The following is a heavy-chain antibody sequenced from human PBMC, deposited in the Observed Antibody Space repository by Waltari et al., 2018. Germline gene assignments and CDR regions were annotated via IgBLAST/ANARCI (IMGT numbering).Heavy chain of an antibody. CDR1: GFTFRSYG. CDR2: ITGSGGST. Sequence: EVQLLESGGGSVQPGVSLRLSCAASGFTFRSYGMSWVRQAPGKGLEWVSSITGSGGSTYYADSVKGRFTLSRDNSKNTLYLQMNSLRAEDTAVYYCAKDRWQRDASSFFFDYWGQGTLVTVSS. CDR3: AKDRWQRDASSFFFDY. J-gene: IGHJ4*02. V-gene: IGHV3-23*01. D-gene: IGHD6-25*01.